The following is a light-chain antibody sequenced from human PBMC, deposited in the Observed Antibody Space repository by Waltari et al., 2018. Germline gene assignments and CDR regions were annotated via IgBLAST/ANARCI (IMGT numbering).Light chain of an antibody. V-gene: IGKV4-1*01. Sequence: DIVLTHSPDSLAVSLGERATINSKPTQNILYSPDQKNYLAWYQQKAGQPPKLLIYWASTRESGVPDRFSGSGSGTDFTLTISSLQAGDVAVYYCQQYYGIPFTFGPGTKVEIK. CDR1: QNILYSPDQKNY. CDR3: QQYYGIPFT. CDR2: WAS. J-gene: IGKJ3*01.